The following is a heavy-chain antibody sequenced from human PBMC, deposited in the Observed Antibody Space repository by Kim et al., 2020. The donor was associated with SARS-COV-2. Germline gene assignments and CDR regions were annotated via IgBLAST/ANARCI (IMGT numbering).Heavy chain of an antibody. CDR2: INPQNDGK. CDR1: GYTFTAYY. J-gene: IGHJ4*02. D-gene: IGHD3-10*01. V-gene: IGHV1-2*02. CDR3: ARDAGHYPAYGSAADY. Sequence: ASVKVSCQISGYTFTAYYIHWVRQAPGQGLEWLGWINPQNDGKYFAEKFRGRVTLTTDRSLRTVYLEVTNLRVDDTAIFYCARDAGHYPAYGSAADYWGQGTLVTVSS.